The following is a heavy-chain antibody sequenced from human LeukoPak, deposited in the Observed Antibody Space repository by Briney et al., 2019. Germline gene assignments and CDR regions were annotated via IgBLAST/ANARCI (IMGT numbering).Heavy chain of an antibody. D-gene: IGHD2-2*01. CDR1: GFTFSSYA. V-gene: IGHV3-23*01. J-gene: IGHJ3*02. CDR3: AGYCSSTSCRGDAFDI. CDR2: VSGSGGST. Sequence: PGGSLRLSCAASGFTFSSYAMTWVRQAPGKGLEWVSVVSGSGGSTYYADSVKGRFTISRDNSKNTLYLQMNSLRAEDTAVYYCAGYCSSTSCRGDAFDIWGQGTMVTVSS.